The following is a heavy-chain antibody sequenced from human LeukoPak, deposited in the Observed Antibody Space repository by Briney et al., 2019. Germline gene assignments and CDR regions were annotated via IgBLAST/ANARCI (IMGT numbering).Heavy chain of an antibody. CDR2: ISYDGSNK. Sequence: GGSLRLSCAASGFTFSSYGMHWVRQAPGKGLEWVAVISYDGSNKYYADSVKGRFTISRDNSKNMLYLQMNSLRAEDTAVYYCAGLYPYGSGWYYFDYWGQGTLVTVSS. CDR3: AGLYPYGSGWYYFDY. J-gene: IGHJ4*02. D-gene: IGHD6-19*01. CDR1: GFTFSSYG. V-gene: IGHV3-30*03.